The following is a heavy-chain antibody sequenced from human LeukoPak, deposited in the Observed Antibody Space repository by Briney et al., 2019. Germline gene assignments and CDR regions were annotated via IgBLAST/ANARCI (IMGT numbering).Heavy chain of an antibody. Sequence: GGSLRLSCAASGFTFSSYDMHWVRQAPGKGLEWVAFIRYDGSNKYYSDSVKGRFTISRDNSKSTLYLQMNSLRAEDTAVYYCAKDLFFLGLVPWGFDYWGQGTLVTVSS. D-gene: IGHD6-19*01. CDR1: GFTFSSYD. CDR3: AKDLFFLGLVPWGFDY. J-gene: IGHJ4*02. V-gene: IGHV3-30*02. CDR2: IRYDGSNK.